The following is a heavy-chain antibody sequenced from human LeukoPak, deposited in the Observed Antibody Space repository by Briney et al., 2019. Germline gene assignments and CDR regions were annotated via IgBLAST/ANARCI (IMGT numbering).Heavy chain of an antibody. V-gene: IGHV3-74*01. D-gene: IGHD3-3*01. CDR1: GFTFSGYW. CDR2: IDNGGSGT. J-gene: IGHJ6*03. Sequence: GGSLRLSCAASGFTFSGYWMHWVRQVPEKGLVLVSRIDNGGSGTTYADSVKGRFTVSRDNAKNTLYLQMNSLRAEDTAIYYCARGGGWDTIFRVVQYMDVGGKGTTVTVSS. CDR3: ARGGGWDTIFRVVQYMDV.